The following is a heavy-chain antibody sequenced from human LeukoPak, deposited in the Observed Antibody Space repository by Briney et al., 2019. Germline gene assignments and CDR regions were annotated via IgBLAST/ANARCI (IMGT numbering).Heavy chain of an antibody. CDR1: GGTFSSYA. V-gene: IGHV1-69*13. D-gene: IGHD3-9*01. Sequence: GASVKVSCKASGGTFSSYAISWVRQAPGQGLEWMGGIIPIFGTANYAQKFQGRVTITADESTSTAYMELSSLRPEDTAVYYCAGWIFGPKAFDIWGQGTMVTVSS. J-gene: IGHJ3*02. CDR2: IIPIFGTA. CDR3: AGWIFGPKAFDI.